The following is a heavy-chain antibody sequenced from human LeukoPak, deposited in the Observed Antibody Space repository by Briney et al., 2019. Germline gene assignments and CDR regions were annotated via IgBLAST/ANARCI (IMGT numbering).Heavy chain of an antibody. D-gene: IGHD6-19*01. Sequence: GGSLRLSCAASGFTFSSYAMSWVRQAPGRGLEWVSAISGSGDSTFYADSVKGRFTISRDNSKNTQYLQMNSLRAEDTAVYYCARIRSISGWHEFDYWGQGTLATVSS. CDR1: GFTFSSYA. CDR3: ARIRSISGWHEFDY. CDR2: ISGSGDST. V-gene: IGHV3-23*01. J-gene: IGHJ4*02.